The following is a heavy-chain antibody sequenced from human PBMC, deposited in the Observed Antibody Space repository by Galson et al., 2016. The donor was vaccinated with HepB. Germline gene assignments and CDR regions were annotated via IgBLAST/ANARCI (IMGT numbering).Heavy chain of an antibody. Sequence: SVKVSCKASGYPFTTNGIPWVRQAPGQGLEGMGWISAHNGDTNSPQKFQGRVTLTTDTSTRTADMELRSLKSDDTAVYYCARDRDRSLDYWGQGTLVTVSS. D-gene: IGHD5-24*01. CDR1: GYPFTTNG. CDR2: ISAHNGDT. J-gene: IGHJ4*02. CDR3: ARDRDRSLDY. V-gene: IGHV1-18*04.